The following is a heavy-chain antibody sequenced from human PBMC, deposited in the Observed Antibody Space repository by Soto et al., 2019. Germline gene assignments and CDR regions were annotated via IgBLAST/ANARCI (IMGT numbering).Heavy chain of an antibody. J-gene: IGHJ4*02. CDR2: IKSKAGGETR. Sequence: PGGSLRGSCPGSVFSWTYAWMTWVRQGPGKGLEWVGRIKSKAGGETRDYAAPVKGRFTISRDDSKNTVFLQVDSLNTEDTAVYYCAKVYTVDHPIFANWGQGTLVTVSS. CDR1: VFSWTYAW. V-gene: IGHV3-15*01. D-gene: IGHD4-4*01. CDR3: AKVYTVDHPIFAN.